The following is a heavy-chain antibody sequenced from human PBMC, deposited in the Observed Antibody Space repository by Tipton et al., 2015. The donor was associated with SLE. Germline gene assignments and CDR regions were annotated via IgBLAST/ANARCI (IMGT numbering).Heavy chain of an antibody. D-gene: IGHD1-26*01. CDR3: ARPGIPSSDYGMDV. J-gene: IGHJ6*02. CDR2: ISGYNGNT. V-gene: IGHV1-18*01. Sequence: QSGAEVKKPGASVKVSCKASGYTFIGYYIHWVRQAPGQGLEWMGWISGYNGNTNYTQKVRGRVTITTDTSTSTAYMELRSLRSDDTAVYYCARPGIPSSDYGMDVWGQGTTVTVSS. CDR1: GYTFIGYY.